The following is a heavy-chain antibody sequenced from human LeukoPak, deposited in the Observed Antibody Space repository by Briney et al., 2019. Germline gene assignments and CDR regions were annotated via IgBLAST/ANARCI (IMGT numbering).Heavy chain of an antibody. Sequence: GESLKISCKGSGYSFTSYWIGWVRQMPGKGLEWMGIIYPGDSDTRYSPSFQGQVTISADKSISTAYLQWSSLKASDTARYYCARLERSGWYQETDPLKPTDAFDIWGQGTMVTVSS. J-gene: IGHJ3*02. V-gene: IGHV5-51*01. CDR2: IYPGDSDT. CDR1: GYSFTSYW. D-gene: IGHD6-19*01. CDR3: ARLERSGWYQETDPLKPTDAFDI.